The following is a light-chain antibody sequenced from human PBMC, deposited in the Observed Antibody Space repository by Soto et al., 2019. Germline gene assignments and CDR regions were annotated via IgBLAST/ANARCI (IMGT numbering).Light chain of an antibody. J-gene: IGKJ5*01. CDR3: QQYKNWPL. Sequence: MMMTQSPATLSLSPGERVTLSCRTSHSVNSHVAWYQQKPGQAPRLLLYGASTRATGIPVRFSGSGFGTEFTLTISSMKSEDFAVYDCQQYKNWPLFGQGTRLEIK. CDR1: HSVNSH. CDR2: GAS. V-gene: IGKV3-15*01.